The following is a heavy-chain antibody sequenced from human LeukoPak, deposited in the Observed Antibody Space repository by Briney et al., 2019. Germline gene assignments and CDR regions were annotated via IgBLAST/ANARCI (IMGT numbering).Heavy chain of an antibody. CDR1: GGTFSSYA. D-gene: IGHD1-7*01. Sequence: GASVKVSCKASGGTFSSYAISWVRQAPGQGLEWMGGIIPIFGTANYAQKFQGRVTITADKSTSTAYMELSRLRSDDTAMYYCARPDRNWNSREYYFDYWGQGTLVTVSS. J-gene: IGHJ4*02. V-gene: IGHV1-69*06. CDR2: IIPIFGTA. CDR3: ARPDRNWNSREYYFDY.